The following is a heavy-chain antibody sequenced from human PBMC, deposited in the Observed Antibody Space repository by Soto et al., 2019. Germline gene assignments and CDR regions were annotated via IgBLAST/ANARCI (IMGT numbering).Heavy chain of an antibody. J-gene: IGHJ4*02. CDR3: VRDTVTGANVR. D-gene: IGHD4-17*01. V-gene: IGHV3-11*06. Sequence: QVQLVESGGGLVKPGGSLRLSCAASGFIFSDYYMTWIRQAPGKGLEWVSYISSGGAYTNYADSVKGRFTISKDDAKNSLYLQMNSLRAEDTAVYYCVRDTVTGANVRGGKGTLVTVSS. CDR2: ISSGGAYT. CDR1: GFIFSDYY.